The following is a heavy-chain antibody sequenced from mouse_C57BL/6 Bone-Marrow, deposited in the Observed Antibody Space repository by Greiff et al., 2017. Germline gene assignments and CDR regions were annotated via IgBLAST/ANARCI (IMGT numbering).Heavy chain of an antibody. CDR1: GYTFTDYY. J-gene: IGHJ2*01. Sequence: EVKLQQSGPVLVKPGASVKMSCKASGYTFTDYYMNWVKQSHGKSLEWIGFINPYNGGTSYNQKFKGKATLTVDKSSSTAYMELNSLTSEDSAVYYCARDGYYYFDYWGQGTTLTVSS. CDR3: ARDGYYYFDY. D-gene: IGHD2-3*01. CDR2: INPYNGGT. V-gene: IGHV1-19*01.